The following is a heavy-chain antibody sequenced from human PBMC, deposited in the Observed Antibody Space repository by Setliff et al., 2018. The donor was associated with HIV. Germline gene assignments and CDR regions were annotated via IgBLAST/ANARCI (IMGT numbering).Heavy chain of an antibody. D-gene: IGHD5-12*01. CDR3: IRGPWRTGMDV. J-gene: IGHJ6*02. Sequence: GESLKISCAASGFTGMHWVRQAPGKGLEWVGFIRDKTSGGTAEYAASVKGRFTLSRDDSKSVAYLQMNSLKTDDTAVYYCIRGPWRTGMDVWGQGTTVTVSS. CDR1: GFTG. CDR2: IRDKTSGGTA. V-gene: IGHV3-49*04.